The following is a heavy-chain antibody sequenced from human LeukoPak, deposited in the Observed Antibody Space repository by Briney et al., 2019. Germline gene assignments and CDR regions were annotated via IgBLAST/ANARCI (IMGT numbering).Heavy chain of an antibody. CDR3: ARRYIVVVPAANHDAFDI. V-gene: IGHV3-11*04. Sequence: GGSLRLSCAASGFTFSDYYMSWIRQAPGKGLEWVSYISSSGSTIYYADSVKGRFTISRDNAKNSLYLQMNSLRAEDTAVYYCARRYIVVVPAANHDAFDIWGQGTMVTVSS. CDR2: ISSSGSTI. J-gene: IGHJ3*02. CDR1: GFTFSDYY. D-gene: IGHD2-2*01.